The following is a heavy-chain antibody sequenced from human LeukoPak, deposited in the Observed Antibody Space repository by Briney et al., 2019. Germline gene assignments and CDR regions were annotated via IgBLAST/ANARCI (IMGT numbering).Heavy chain of an antibody. CDR3: ARRIFGVVMAFSANWFDP. V-gene: IGHV1-69*05. D-gene: IGHD3-3*01. CDR1: GGTFSSYA. CDR2: IIPIFGTA. J-gene: IGHJ5*02. Sequence: GASVKVSCKASGGTFSSYAISWVRQAPGQGLGWMGGIIPIFGTANYAQKFQGRVTITTDESTSTAYMELSSLRSEDTAVYYCARRIFGVVMAFSANWFDPWGQGTLVTVSS.